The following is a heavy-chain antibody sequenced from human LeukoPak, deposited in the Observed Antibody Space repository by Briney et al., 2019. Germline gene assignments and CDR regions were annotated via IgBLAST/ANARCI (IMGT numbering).Heavy chain of an antibody. Sequence: KHGGSLRLSCAASGFTFSDYYMSWIRQAPGKGLEWVSYISSSSSTIYYADSVKGRFTISRDNAKNSLYLQMNSLRAEDTAVYYCARDGTSSTSYTDAFDIWGQGTMVTVSS. J-gene: IGHJ3*02. CDR3: ARDGTSSTSYTDAFDI. CDR1: GFTFSDYY. D-gene: IGHD2-2*01. CDR2: ISSSSSTI. V-gene: IGHV3-11*04.